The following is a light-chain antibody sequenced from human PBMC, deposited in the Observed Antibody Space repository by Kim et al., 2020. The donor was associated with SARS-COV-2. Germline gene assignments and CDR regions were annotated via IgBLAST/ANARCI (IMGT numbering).Light chain of an antibody. Sequence: DIQMTQSPSFLSASVGDRVTISCRASQSITTYLNWYQHKPGEAPKLLIYAASRLRNGVPSRFSGSGSETHFTLTISSLQPEDFGNYFCHQSYNAPQTFGGGTKVDIK. CDR3: HQSYNAPQT. V-gene: IGKV1-39*01. J-gene: IGKJ4*01. CDR2: AAS. CDR1: QSITTY.